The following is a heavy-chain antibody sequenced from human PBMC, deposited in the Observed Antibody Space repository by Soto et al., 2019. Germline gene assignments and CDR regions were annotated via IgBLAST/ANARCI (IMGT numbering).Heavy chain of an antibody. CDR1: GYTFTSYA. J-gene: IGHJ5*02. D-gene: IGHD3-3*01. V-gene: IGHV1-3*01. CDR2: INAGNGNT. Sequence: ASVKVSCKASGYTFTSYAMHWVRQAPGQRLEWMGWINAGNGNTKYSQKFQGRVTITRDTSASTAYMELSSLRSEDTAVYYCARDGAGNYDFWSGYYQTQNNWFDPWGQGTLVTVS. CDR3: ARDGAGNYDFWSGYYQTQNNWFDP.